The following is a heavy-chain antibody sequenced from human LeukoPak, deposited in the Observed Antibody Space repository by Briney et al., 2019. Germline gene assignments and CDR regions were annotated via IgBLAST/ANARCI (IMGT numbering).Heavy chain of an antibody. CDR2: INPSGGST. D-gene: IGHD4-23*01. CDR1: EGTFNNYA. CDR3: ARERGYWLRWSPGYFDY. V-gene: IGHV1-46*02. Sequence: GASVKVSCKTPEGTFNNYAITWVRQAPGQGLEWMGIINPSGGSTSYAQKFQGRVTMTRDTSISTAYMELSRLRSDDTAVYYCARERGYWLRWSPGYFDYWGQGTLVTVSS. J-gene: IGHJ4*02.